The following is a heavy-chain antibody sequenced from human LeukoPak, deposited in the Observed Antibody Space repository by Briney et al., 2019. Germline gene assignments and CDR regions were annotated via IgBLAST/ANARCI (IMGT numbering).Heavy chain of an antibody. Sequence: SETLSLTCIVSGYSISSGNYWGWIRQPLGKGLEWIGSIYQTGTTDYNPSLKSRVTISVDTSKNQISLKLRSVTAADTAVYYCARDRGYLTLLYAFDIWGQGTTVTVSS. CDR3: ARDRGYLTLLYAFDI. V-gene: IGHV4-38-2*02. D-gene: IGHD5-18*01. CDR1: GYSISSGNY. CDR2: IYQTGTT. J-gene: IGHJ3*02.